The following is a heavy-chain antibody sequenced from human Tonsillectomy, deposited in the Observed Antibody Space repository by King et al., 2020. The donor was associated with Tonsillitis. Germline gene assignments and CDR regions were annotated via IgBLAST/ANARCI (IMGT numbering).Heavy chain of an antibody. V-gene: IGHV4-39*01. D-gene: IGHD3-3*01. CDR3: ARLSTYYDFWSGYYTNY. CDR2: IYYSGST. J-gene: IGHJ4*02. Sequence: LQLQESGPGLVKPSETLSLTCTVSGGSISSSSYYWGWIRQPPGKGLEWIGSIYYSGSTYYNPSLKSRVTISVDTSKNQFSLKLSSVTAADTAVYYCARLSTYYDFWSGYYTNYWGQGTLVTVSS. CDR1: GGSISSSSYY.